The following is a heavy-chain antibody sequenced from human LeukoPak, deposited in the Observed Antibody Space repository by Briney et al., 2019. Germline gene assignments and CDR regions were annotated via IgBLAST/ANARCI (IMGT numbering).Heavy chain of an antibody. CDR1: GFTFSSYE. J-gene: IGHJ5*02. Sequence: GGSLRLSCAASGFTFSSYEMNWVRQAPGKGLEWVSYISSSGSTTYYADSVKGRFTISRDNAKNSLYLQMNSLRAEDTAVYYCARDRGIVVVPAATINGFDPWGQGTLVTVSS. CDR3: ARDRGIVVVPAATINGFDP. D-gene: IGHD2-2*01. CDR2: ISSSGSTT. V-gene: IGHV3-48*03.